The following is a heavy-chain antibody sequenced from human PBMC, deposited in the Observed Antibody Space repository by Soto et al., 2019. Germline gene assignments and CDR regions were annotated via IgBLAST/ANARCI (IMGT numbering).Heavy chain of an antibody. V-gene: IGHV4-39*07. J-gene: IGHJ3*02. CDR2: IYYSGST. Sequence: SETLSLTCTVSGDSIISSDFYWGWVRQPPGKGLEWIGSIYYSGSTNYNPSLKSRVTISVDTSKNQFSLKLSSVTAADTAVYYCARDSTTNVAFDIWGQGTMVTVSS. CDR3: ARDSTTNVAFDI. D-gene: IGHD1-1*01. CDR1: GDSIISSDFY.